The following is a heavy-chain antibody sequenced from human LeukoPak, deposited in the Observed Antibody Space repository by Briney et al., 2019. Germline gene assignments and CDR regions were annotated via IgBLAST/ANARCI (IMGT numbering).Heavy chain of an antibody. CDR2: TYCRCKRYY. CDR3: ARGQKHYHILTADYTHYYYDMDV. CDR1: GDSVSSNSAA. V-gene: IGHV6-1*01. Sequence: SQTLSLTCAIAGDSVSSNSAAWNWIRQSPSRGLEWLGRTYCRCKRYYAYAVSVRSRITRDPDTSKHHLYLQLHTVTPEDMAVFYCARGQKHYHILTADYTHYYYDMDVWGKGTTVTISS. D-gene: IGHD3-9*01. J-gene: IGHJ6*03.